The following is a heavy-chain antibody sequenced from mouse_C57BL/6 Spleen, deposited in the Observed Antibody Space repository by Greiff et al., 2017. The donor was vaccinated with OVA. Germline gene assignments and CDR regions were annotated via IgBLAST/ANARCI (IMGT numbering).Heavy chain of an antibody. CDR1: GFTFSSYA. Sequence: DVMLVESGGGLVKPGGSLKLSCAASGFTFSSYAMSWVRQTPEKRLEWVATISDGGSYTYYPDNVKGRFTISRDNAKNNLYLQMSHLKSEDTAMYYCARDRIYDGYYDAMDYWGQGTSVTVSS. D-gene: IGHD2-3*01. J-gene: IGHJ4*01. CDR2: ISDGGSYT. V-gene: IGHV5-4*01. CDR3: ARDRIYDGYYDAMDY.